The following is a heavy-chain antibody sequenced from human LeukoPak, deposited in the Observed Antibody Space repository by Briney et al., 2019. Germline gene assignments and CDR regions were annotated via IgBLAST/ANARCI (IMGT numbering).Heavy chain of an antibody. CDR3: ASADLLGRLL. CDR2: INHSGST. D-gene: IGHD2-15*01. Sequence: PSETLSLTCAVYGGSFSGYYWSWIRQPPGKGLEWIGEINHSGSTNYNPSLKSRVTISVDTSKNQFSLKLSSVTAADTAVYYCASADLLGRLLWGQGTLVTVSS. CDR1: GGSFSGYY. V-gene: IGHV4-34*01. J-gene: IGHJ4*02.